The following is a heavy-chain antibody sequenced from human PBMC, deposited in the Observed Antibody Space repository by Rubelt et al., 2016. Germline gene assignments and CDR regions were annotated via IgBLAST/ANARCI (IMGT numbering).Heavy chain of an antibody. D-gene: IGHD1/OR15-1a*01. Sequence: QLQLQESGPGLLKPSETLSLTCTVSGGSVSTTRYYWGWVRQPPGKGFEWLGRVYYTGSTDYTPSLEGRVTMSVSTSRNQFSRRLTSVTAADTAMDFCVRLRKNAWEQVGPPDFWGQGTLLTVSS. CDR3: VRLRKNAWEQVGPPDF. CDR1: GGSVSTTRYY. V-gene: IGHV4-39*01. CDR2: VYYTGST. J-gene: IGHJ4*02.